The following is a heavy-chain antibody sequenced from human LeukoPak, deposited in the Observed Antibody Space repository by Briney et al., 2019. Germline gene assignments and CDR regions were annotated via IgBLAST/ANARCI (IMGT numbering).Heavy chain of an antibody. V-gene: IGHV4-4*07. CDR2: IYTSGST. Sequence: PSETLSLTCTVSGGSISSYYWSWIRQPAGKGQEWIGRIYTSGSTNYNPSLKSRVTMSVDTSKNQFSLNLTSVTAADTAVYYCARDSPDRSIVGATGRAFDIWGQGTVVTVSS. D-gene: IGHD1-26*01. CDR3: ARDSPDRSIVGATGRAFDI. CDR1: GGSISSYY. J-gene: IGHJ3*02.